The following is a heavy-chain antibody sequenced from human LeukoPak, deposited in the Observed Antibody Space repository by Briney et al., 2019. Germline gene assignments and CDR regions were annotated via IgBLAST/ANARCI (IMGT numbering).Heavy chain of an antibody. J-gene: IGHJ5*02. CDR2: IYYSGST. CDR1: GGSISSSSYY. CDR3: ARVTAVAGTWFDP. V-gene: IGHV4-39*07. D-gene: IGHD6-19*01. Sequence: SETLSLTCTVSGGSISSSSYYWGWIRQPPGKGLEWIGSIYYSGSTYYNPSLKSRVTISVDTSKNQFSLKLSSVTAADTAVYHCARVTAVAGTWFDPWGQGTLVTVSS.